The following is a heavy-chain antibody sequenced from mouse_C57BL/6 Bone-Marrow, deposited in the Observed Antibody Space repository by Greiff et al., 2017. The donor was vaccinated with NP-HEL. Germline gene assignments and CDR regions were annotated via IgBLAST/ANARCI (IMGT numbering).Heavy chain of an antibody. CDR2: IYPGSGST. CDR3: ARGTGPYWYFDV. V-gene: IGHV1-55*01. CDR1: GYTFTSYW. D-gene: IGHD4-1*01. J-gene: IGHJ1*03. Sequence: QVQLQQPGAELVKPGASVKMSCKASGYTFTSYWLTWVKQRPGQGLEWIGDIYPGSGSTNYNEKFKSKATLTVDTSSSTAYMQLSSLTSEDSAVYYCARGTGPYWYFDVWGTGTTVTVSS.